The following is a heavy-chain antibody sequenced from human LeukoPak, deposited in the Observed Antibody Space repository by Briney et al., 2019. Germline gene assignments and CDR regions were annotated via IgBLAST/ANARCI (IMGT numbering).Heavy chain of an antibody. CDR3: ARSPSDY. CDR1: GYTFTGYY. V-gene: IGHV1-2*02. Sequence: VASVTVSCTASGYTFTGYYMHWVRQAPGQGLEWMGWINPNSGGTNYAQTFQGRVTMTRDTSISTAYMELSRLRSDDTAVYYCARSPSDYWGQGTLVTVSS. CDR2: INPNSGGT. J-gene: IGHJ4*02.